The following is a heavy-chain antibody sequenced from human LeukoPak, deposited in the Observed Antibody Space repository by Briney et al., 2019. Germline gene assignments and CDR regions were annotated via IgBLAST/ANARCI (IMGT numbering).Heavy chain of an antibody. CDR2: IEWDEDN. V-gene: IGHV2-5*02. D-gene: IGHD6-19*01. J-gene: IGHJ4*02. CDR1: GFSLSTSGVG. Sequence: SGPTLLNPPPTLTLTCTFSGFSLSTSGVGVGWIRQPPVKALEWLALIEWDEDNGYIPSQKSRLTITQDTSKNDVVLTVTIMDPVDTATYYCAYSLGHSSGSFFSYWGQGILVTVSS. CDR3: AYSLGHSSGSFFSY.